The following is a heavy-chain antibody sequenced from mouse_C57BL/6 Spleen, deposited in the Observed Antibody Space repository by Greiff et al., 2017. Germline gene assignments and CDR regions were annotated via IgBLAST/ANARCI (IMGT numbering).Heavy chain of an antibody. Sequence: QVQLQESGAELVRPGASVTLSCKASGYTFTDYEMHWVKQTPVHGLEWIGAIDPETGGTAYNQKFKGKAILTADKSSSTAYMELRSLTSEDSAVHYCTSHYYGSSPWYFDVWGTGTTVTVSS. D-gene: IGHD1-1*01. V-gene: IGHV1-15*01. CDR1: GYTFTDYE. CDR2: IDPETGGT. J-gene: IGHJ1*03. CDR3: TSHYYGSSPWYFDV.